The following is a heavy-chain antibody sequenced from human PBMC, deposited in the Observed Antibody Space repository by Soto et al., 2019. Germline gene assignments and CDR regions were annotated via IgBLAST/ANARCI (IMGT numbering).Heavy chain of an antibody. J-gene: IGHJ2*01. CDR1: GGSSRVYH. D-gene: IGHD1-20*01. CDR2: FSYSGSL. CDR3: AGGPRYWSFAL. V-gene: IGHV4-34*01. Sequence: SETLSLTCSVYGGSSRVYHWCWIRQSPGEGLEWIGEFSYSGSLNYNPSLKRRVAVSLDTSTDHFSLTMTSVTAADTGVYFCAGGPRYWSFALWGRATLVT.